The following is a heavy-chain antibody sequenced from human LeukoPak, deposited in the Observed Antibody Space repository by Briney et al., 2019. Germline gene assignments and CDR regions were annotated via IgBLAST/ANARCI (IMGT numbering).Heavy chain of an antibody. D-gene: IGHD5-18*01. V-gene: IGHV3-30*04. Sequence: GGSLRLSCAASGFTFSSYAMHWVPQAPGKGLEWVAVISYDGSNKYYADSVKGRFTISRDNSKNTLYLQMNSLRAEDTAVYYCARATALVDYWGQGTLVTVSS. CDR1: GFTFSSYA. J-gene: IGHJ4*02. CDR2: ISYDGSNK. CDR3: ARATALVDY.